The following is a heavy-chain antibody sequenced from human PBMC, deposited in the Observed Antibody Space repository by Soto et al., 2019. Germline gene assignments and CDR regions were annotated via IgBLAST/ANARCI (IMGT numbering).Heavy chain of an antibody. J-gene: IGHJ6*03. V-gene: IGHV4-4*02. D-gene: IGHD2-15*01. CDR2: IYHSGIT. CDR3: ASRPGYCSGGSCYFGPSRYYYYMDV. Sequence: PSETLSLTCAVSSGSISSSNWWSWVRQPPGKGLERIGEIYHSGITNYNPSLKSRVTISVDKSKNQFSLKLSSVTAADTAVYYCASRPGYCSGGSCYFGPSRYYYYMDVWGKGTTVTVSS. CDR1: SGSISSSNW.